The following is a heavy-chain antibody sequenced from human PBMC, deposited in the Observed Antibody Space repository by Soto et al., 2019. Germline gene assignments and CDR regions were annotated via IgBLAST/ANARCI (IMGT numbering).Heavy chain of an antibody. CDR1: GGSINNSGPY. Sequence: QVQLQESGPGLVKPSQTLSLTCTVSGGSINNSGPYWSWIRQHPGKGLEWIGYIYYSGTTYYNPSLESRVTRSLDTSKNQFSLQMNSVTAADTAVYYCARDFWSGYGYFDYWGRGTLVTVSS. D-gene: IGHD3-3*01. J-gene: IGHJ4*02. V-gene: IGHV4-31*03. CDR3: ARDFWSGYGYFDY. CDR2: IYYSGTT.